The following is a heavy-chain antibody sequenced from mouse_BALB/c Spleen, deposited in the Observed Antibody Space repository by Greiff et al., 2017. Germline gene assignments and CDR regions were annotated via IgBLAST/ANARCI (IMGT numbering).Heavy chain of an antibody. CDR3: ARYYGYDGYYFDY. CDR1: GFNIKDTY. V-gene: IGHV14-3*02. J-gene: IGHJ2*01. CDR2: IDPANGNT. Sequence: EVKLVESGAELVKPGASVKLSCTASGFNIKDTYMHWVKQRPEQGLEWIGRIDPANGNTKYDPKFQGKATITADTSSNTAYLQLSSLTSEDTAVYYCARYYGYDGYYFDYWGQGTTLTVSS. D-gene: IGHD2-2*01.